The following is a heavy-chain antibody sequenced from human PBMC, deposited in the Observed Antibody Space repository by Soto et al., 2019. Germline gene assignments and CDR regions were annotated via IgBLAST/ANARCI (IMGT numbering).Heavy chain of an antibody. CDR2: IYHSGSI. CDR1: SGSISSSTW. Sequence: QVQLQELGPGLVKPSGTLSLTCAVSSGSISSSTWWSWVRQPPGKGLEWIGEIYHSGSINYNPSLASRVTISVDKSKNQFSLKLSSVTAADTAVYYCARRSPRGDHFDYWGQGTLVTVSS. J-gene: IGHJ4*02. V-gene: IGHV4-4*02. CDR3: ARRSPRGDHFDY. D-gene: IGHD3-10*01.